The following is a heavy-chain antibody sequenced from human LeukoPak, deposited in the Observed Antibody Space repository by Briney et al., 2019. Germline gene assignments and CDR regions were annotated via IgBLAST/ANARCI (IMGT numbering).Heavy chain of an antibody. CDR2: IYYSGST. Sequence: SETLSLTCTVSGGSISSHYWSWIRQPPGKGLEWIGYIYYSGSTNYNPSLKSRVTISVDTSKNQFALKLSSVTAADTAVYYCARVQNSGYDYRFDYWGQGTLVTVSS. CDR1: GGSISSHY. V-gene: IGHV4-59*11. CDR3: ARVQNSGYDYRFDY. D-gene: IGHD5-12*01. J-gene: IGHJ4*02.